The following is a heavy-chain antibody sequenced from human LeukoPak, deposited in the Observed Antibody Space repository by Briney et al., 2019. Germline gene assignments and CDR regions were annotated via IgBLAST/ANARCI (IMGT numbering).Heavy chain of an antibody. CDR3: VKGGGGFNPFDS. Sequence: GGSLRLSCAASGFNFGAYAMNWVRQAPGKGLEWVSVIHHSGGATYYAGSVKGRFTISRDNSKNTLYLQMNGLRVEDTAVYYCVKGGGGFNPFDSWGQGTLVTVSS. D-gene: IGHD2-15*01. V-gene: IGHV3-23*01. CDR1: GFNFGAYA. CDR2: IHHSGGAT. J-gene: IGHJ4*02.